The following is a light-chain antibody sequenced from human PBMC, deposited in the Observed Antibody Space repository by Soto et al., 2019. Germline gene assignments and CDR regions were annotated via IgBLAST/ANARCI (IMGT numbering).Light chain of an antibody. CDR2: EVS. Sequence: QSALTQPPSASGSPGQSVTISCTGTSSDIGTYDYVSWYQQHPGEAPKLVIYEVSKRPSGVPDRFSGSKSGNTASLTVSGLQAADEADYFCKSYAGSNTYVFGSGTKLTVL. CDR3: KSYAGSNTYV. CDR1: SSDIGTYDY. J-gene: IGLJ1*01. V-gene: IGLV2-8*01.